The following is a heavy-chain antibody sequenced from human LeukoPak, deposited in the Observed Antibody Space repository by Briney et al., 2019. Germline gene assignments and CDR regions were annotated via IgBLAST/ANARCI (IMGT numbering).Heavy chain of an antibody. J-gene: IGHJ3*01. D-gene: IGHD1/OR15-1a*01. CDR1: GYTFTDYY. CDR3: AREFRTTTWSYDAFDL. Sequence: ASVKVSCKASGYTFTDYYLHWVRQAPGQGLECVGWINPTSGRTNYAQKFHDRVTLARDTSNNTSYMELTRLTSDDTAVYFCAREFRTTTWSYDAFDLWGQRTMVTVS. CDR2: INPTSGRT. V-gene: IGHV1-2*02.